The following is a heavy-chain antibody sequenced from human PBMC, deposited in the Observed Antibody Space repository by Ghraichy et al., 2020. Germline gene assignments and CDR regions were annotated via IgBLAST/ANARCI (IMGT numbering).Heavy chain of an antibody. CDR1: GYTFTSYY. J-gene: IGHJ3*02. CDR3: AIATEASGGYYDSSKHAFDI. D-gene: IGHD3-22*01. V-gene: IGHV1-46*03. CDR2: INPSGGST. Sequence: ASVKVSCKASGYTFTSYYMHWVRQAPGQGLEWMGIINPSGGSTSYAQKFQGRVTMTRDTSTSTVYMELSSLRSEDTAVYYCAIATEASGGYYDSSKHAFDIWGQGTMVTVSS.